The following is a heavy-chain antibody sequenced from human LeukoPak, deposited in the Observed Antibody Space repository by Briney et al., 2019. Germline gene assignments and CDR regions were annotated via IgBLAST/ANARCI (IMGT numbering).Heavy chain of an antibody. D-gene: IGHD3-16*01. V-gene: IGHV3-23*01. J-gene: IGHJ4*02. CDR1: GFSFSSYA. CDR3: ARGDAFSGDY. Sequence: GGSLRLSCAASGFSFSSYALTWVRQAPGKGLEWVSGITSGGGGGNTYYADSVRGRFTISRDNANNSLYLQMNSLRAEDTAVYYCARGDAFSGDYWGQGTLVTVSS. CDR2: ITSGGGGGNT.